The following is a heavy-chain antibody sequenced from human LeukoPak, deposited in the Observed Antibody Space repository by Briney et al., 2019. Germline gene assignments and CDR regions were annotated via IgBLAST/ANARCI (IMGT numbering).Heavy chain of an antibody. D-gene: IGHD6-6*01. J-gene: IGHJ4*02. CDR2: ISSSSSYI. Sequence: GGSLRLSCAASAFTFRTYSVNWVRQAPGKGLEWVSSISSSSSYIYYADSVKGRFTISRDNAKNSLYLQMNSLRADDTAVYYCARAPPPPHSSSSGQDYWGQGTLVTVSS. CDR1: AFTFRTYS. V-gene: IGHV3-21*01. CDR3: ARAPPPPHSSSSGQDY.